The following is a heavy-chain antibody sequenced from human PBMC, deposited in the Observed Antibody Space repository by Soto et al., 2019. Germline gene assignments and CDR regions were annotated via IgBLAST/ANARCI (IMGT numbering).Heavy chain of an antibody. D-gene: IGHD2-2*01. Sequence: GRSLRLSCAASGFTFSSYAMSWVRQAPGKGLEWVSAISGSGGSTYYADSVKGRFTISRDNSKNTLYLQMNSLRAEDTAVYYCVGDGVPTAMGDHRWLGSWRQGALVTVSS. CDR2: ISGSGGST. CDR3: VGDGVPTAMGDHRWLGS. J-gene: IGHJ4*02. CDR1: GFTFSSYA. V-gene: IGHV3-23*01.